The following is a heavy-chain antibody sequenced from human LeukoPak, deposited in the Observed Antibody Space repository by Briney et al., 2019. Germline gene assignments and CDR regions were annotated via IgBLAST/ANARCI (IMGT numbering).Heavy chain of an antibody. CDR2: IIPNNGDT. V-gene: IGHV1-2*06. CDR3: ARDGRVFDMDV. CDR1: GYTFTDYY. D-gene: IGHD3-16*02. Sequence: ASVKVSCKASGYTFTDYYMHWVRQAPGQGLEWMGRIIPNNGDTNYAQKFQGRVTLTRDTPISTAYMELSRLTSDDTAVYYCARDGRVFDMDVWGQGTTVTVSS. J-gene: IGHJ6*02.